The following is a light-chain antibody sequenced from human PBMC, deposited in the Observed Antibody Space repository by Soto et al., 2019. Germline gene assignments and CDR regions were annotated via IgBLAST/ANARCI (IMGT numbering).Light chain of an antibody. CDR1: QSISSW. CDR3: QQYNSYWT. CDR2: KAS. Sequence: PSTLSASVGDRVTITCRASQSISSWLAWYQQKPGKAPNLLIYKASSLEGGVPSRFSGSGSGTEFTLTTSSLQPDDFATYYCQQYNSYWTFGQGTKVDIK. V-gene: IGKV1-5*03. J-gene: IGKJ1*01.